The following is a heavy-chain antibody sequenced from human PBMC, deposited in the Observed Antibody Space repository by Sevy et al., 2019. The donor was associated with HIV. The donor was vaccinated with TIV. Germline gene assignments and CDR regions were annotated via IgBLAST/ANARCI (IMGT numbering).Heavy chain of an antibody. CDR1: GHTFTGYY. CDR3: VRDDRDGYFDY. CDR2: INPDSGGP. Sequence: ASVKVSCKASGHTFTGYYMHWVRQAPGQGLEWMGWINPDSGGPNYAPKFQGRVTLTRDTSISTAYMELSRLKSDDTAVYYCVRDDRDGYFDYWGQGTLVTVSS. J-gene: IGHJ4*02. V-gene: IGHV1-2*02.